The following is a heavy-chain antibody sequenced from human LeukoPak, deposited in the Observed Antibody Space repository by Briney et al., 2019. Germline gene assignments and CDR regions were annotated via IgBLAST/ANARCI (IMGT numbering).Heavy chain of an antibody. Sequence: GGSLRLSCAASGFTVSSKYMSWVRQAPGKGLEWVSTLYSNGNTYYADSVKGRFTISRDNSKNTLSLQMNSLGAEDTAVYYCARDYYDGSAYYSYYEYWGQGTLVTVSS. V-gene: IGHV3-53*01. D-gene: IGHD3-22*01. CDR3: ARDYYDGSAYYSYYEY. J-gene: IGHJ4*02. CDR1: GFTVSSKY. CDR2: LYSNGNT.